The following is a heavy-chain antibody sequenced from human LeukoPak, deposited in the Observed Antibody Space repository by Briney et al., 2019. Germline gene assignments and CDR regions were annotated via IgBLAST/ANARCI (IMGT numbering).Heavy chain of an antibody. CDR2: INPNRGGT. CDR1: GYTFTGYY. J-gene: IGHJ6*02. D-gene: IGHD6-13*01. V-gene: IGHV1-2*02. CDR3: ARDCTGYSSSWSHYYYGMDV. Sequence: ASVKVSCKASGYTFTGYYMHWVRQAPGQGLEWMGWINPNRGGTNYAQKFQGRDTMTRDTSISTAYMELSRLRSDDTAVYYCARDCTGYSSSWSHYYYGMDVWGQGTTVTVSS.